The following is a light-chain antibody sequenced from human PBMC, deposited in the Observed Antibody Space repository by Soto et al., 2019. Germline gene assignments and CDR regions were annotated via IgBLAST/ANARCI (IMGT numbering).Light chain of an antibody. J-gene: IGKJ1*01. CDR3: QQRSNWWT. V-gene: IGKV3D-20*02. CDR2: SES. CDR1: QSISGTY. Sequence: DIVLTQSPGTLSLASGERATLSCRTSQSISGTYLAWYQQKPGQAPRLLIYSESTRATGIPDRFSGSGSGTDFTLTISSLEPEDFAVYYCQQRSNWWTFGQGTKVDIK.